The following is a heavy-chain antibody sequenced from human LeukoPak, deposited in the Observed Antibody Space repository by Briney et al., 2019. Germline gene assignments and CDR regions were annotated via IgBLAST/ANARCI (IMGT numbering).Heavy chain of an antibody. CDR1: GNYW. J-gene: IGHJ4*02. D-gene: IGHD2-2*01. V-gene: IGHV3-74*01. Sequence: GRSLRLSCAASGNYWMHWVRQAPGKGLVWVSHINGDGSWTTYADSVKGRFTISKDNAKNTVYLQMNNLRAEDTAVYYCVSFYETYWGRGTLVTVSS. CDR3: VSFYETY. CDR2: INGDGSWT.